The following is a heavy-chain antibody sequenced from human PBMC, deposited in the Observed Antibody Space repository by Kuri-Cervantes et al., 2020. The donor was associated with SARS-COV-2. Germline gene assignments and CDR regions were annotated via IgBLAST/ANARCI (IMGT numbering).Heavy chain of an antibody. CDR3: ARAWVVTIFGVVDGWFDP. Sequence: SCTVSGGSISSGDYYWSWIRQPPGKGLEWIGYIYYSESTYYNPSLKSRVTISVDTSKNQFSLKLSSVTAADTAVYYCARAWVVTIFGVVDGWFDPWGQGTLVTVSS. V-gene: IGHV4-30-4*08. CDR1: GGSISSGDYY. J-gene: IGHJ5*02. CDR2: IYYSEST. D-gene: IGHD3-3*01.